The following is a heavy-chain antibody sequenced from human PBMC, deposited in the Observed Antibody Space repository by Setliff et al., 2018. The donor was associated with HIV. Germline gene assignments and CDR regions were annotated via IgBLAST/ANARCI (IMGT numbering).Heavy chain of an antibody. V-gene: IGHV4-31*03. CDR2: IHYSGSI. Sequence: SETLSLTCTLPRGSISSGVYYWSWIRHHPGKGLEWIGHIHYSGSIYYNPSPKSRVTILVDTSKNQFSLKLSFVTAAAAAVYYCARVCPPVRYNFWSGYYPKAGYFDYWGQGALVTVSS. CDR1: RGSISSGVYY. J-gene: IGHJ4*02. CDR3: ARVCPPVRYNFWSGYYPKAGYFDY. D-gene: IGHD3-3*01.